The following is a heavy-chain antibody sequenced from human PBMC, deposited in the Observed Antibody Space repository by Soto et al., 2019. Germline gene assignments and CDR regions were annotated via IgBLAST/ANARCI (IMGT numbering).Heavy chain of an antibody. CDR3: ARDDSLLWFGESVY. Sequence: ASVKVSCTASGYTFTSYGISWVRQAPGQGLEWMGWISAYNGNTNYAQKLQGRVTMTTDTSTSTAYMELRSLRSDDAAVYYCARDDSLLWFGESVYWGQGTLVTVSS. CDR1: GYTFTSYG. D-gene: IGHD3-10*01. CDR2: ISAYNGNT. J-gene: IGHJ4*02. V-gene: IGHV1-18*01.